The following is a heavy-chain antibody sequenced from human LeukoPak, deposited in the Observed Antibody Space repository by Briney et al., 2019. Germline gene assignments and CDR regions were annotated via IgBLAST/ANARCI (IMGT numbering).Heavy chain of an antibody. CDR1: GFTFSSYS. J-gene: IGHJ3*02. CDR3: ARDLPGELGRGVFDI. CDR2: IRKDGNNE. D-gene: IGHD1-1*01. Sequence: GGSLRLSCAASGFTFSSYSMNWVRQAPGKGLEWVAFIRKDGNNENYADSVKGRFTISRDNAKNSLYLQMNTLRVEDTAVYYCARDLPGELGRGVFDIWGQGTMVTVSS. V-gene: IGHV3-30*02.